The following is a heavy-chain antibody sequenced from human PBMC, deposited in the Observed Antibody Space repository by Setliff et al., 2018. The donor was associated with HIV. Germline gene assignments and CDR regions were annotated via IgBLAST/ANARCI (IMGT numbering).Heavy chain of an antibody. Sequence: GGSLRLSCAASEFTFSSYAMSWVRQAPGKGLEWVSSISVSGGSTYYADSVKGRFTISRDNSKNTLSLQMNSLRVEDSAVYYCAREVLRGGDDAFGLWGRGTVVTVSS. D-gene: IGHD3-10*01. V-gene: IGHV3-23*01. CDR1: EFTFSSYA. CDR3: AREVLRGGDDAFGL. CDR2: ISVSGGST. J-gene: IGHJ3*01.